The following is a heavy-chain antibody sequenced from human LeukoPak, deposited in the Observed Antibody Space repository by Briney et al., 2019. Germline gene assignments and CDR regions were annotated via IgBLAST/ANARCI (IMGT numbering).Heavy chain of an antibody. CDR1: GFTFSSYW. D-gene: IGHD5-18*01. CDR3: AKEIFSYAVYYFDY. Sequence: GGSLRLSCAASGFTFSSYWMSWVRQAPGKGLEWVANIKQDGSEKYYVDSVKGRFTISRDNAKNSLYLQMNSLRAEDTAVYCCAKEIFSYAVYYFDYWGQGTLVTVSS. CDR2: IKQDGSEK. J-gene: IGHJ4*02. V-gene: IGHV3-7*03.